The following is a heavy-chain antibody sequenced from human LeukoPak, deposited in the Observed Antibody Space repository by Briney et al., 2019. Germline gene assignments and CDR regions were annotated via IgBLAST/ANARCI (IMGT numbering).Heavy chain of an antibody. J-gene: IGHJ4*02. V-gene: IGHV3-30*18. D-gene: IGHD3-22*01. CDR1: GFTFSSNG. CDR2: ISYDGSPQ. CDR3: AKDRSGYLSYFES. Sequence: GGSLRLSCVASGFTFSSNGMHWVRQAPGKGLEWVAVISYDGSPQNYAGSVRGRFTISRDNHKNTVYLQMNSLRTEDTAVYYCAKDRSGYLSYFESWGQGTLVSVSS.